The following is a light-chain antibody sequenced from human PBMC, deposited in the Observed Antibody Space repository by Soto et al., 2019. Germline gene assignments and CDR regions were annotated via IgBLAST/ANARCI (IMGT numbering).Light chain of an antibody. J-gene: IGKJ1*01. CDR3: QQRSNWPTWT. Sequence: EIVLTQSPATLSLSPGERATLSCRASQSVSSYLAWYQQKPGQAPRLLIYDASNRATGIPARFSGSGSGTDFTLTISSLEPEDFAVYYCQQRSNWPTWTFGQGTKVENK. V-gene: IGKV3-11*01. CDR2: DAS. CDR1: QSVSSY.